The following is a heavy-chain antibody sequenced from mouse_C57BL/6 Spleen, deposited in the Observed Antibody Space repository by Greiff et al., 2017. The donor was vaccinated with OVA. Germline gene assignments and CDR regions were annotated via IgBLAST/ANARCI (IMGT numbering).Heavy chain of an antibody. CDR2: ISYDGSN. J-gene: IGHJ4*01. V-gene: IGHV3-6*01. D-gene: IGHD2-4*01. Sequence: EVQRVESGPGLVKPSQSLSLTCSVTGYSITSGYYWNWIRQFPGNKLEWMGYISYDGSNNYNPSLKNRISITRDTSKNQFFLKLNSVTTEDTATYYCARYDYDGYYAMDYWGQGTSVTVSS. CDR3: ARYDYDGYYAMDY. CDR1: GYSITSGYY.